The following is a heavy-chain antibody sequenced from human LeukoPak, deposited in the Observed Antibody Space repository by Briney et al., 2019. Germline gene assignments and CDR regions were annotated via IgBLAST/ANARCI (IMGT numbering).Heavy chain of an antibody. J-gene: IGHJ4*02. CDR2: IYYSGST. CDR3: ARLASGSYGPLTPFDY. Sequence: SETLSLTCTVSGGSISSYYGSWIRQPPGKGLEWMGGIYYSGSTNYNPSLKSRVTISVDTSKNQFSLRLSSVTAADTAVYYSARLASGSYGPLTPFDYWGQGTLVTVSS. CDR1: GGSISSYY. V-gene: IGHV4-59*08. D-gene: IGHD1-26*01.